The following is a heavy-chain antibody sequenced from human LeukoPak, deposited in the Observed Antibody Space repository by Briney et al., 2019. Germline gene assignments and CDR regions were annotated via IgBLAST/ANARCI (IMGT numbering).Heavy chain of an antibody. CDR3: ASLYGSGKRWVDP. V-gene: IGHV3-72*01. CDR1: GFTFSDHY. J-gene: IGHJ5*02. D-gene: IGHD3-10*01. CDR2: TRNKANSYTT. Sequence: PGGSLRLSCAASGFTFSDHYMDWVRQAPGKGLEWVGRTRNKANSYTTEYAASVKGRFTISRDGSKNSLYLQMNSLKTEDTAVYYCASLYGSGKRWVDPWGQGTLVTVSS.